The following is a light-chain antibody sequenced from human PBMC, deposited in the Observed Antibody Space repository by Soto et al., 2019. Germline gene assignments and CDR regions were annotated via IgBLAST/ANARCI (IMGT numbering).Light chain of an antibody. CDR3: SSYTSDSSYV. J-gene: IGLJ1*01. V-gene: IGLV2-14*01. Sequence: QSVLTQPASVSGSPGQSITISCTGTSSDVGLYDYVSWYQQHPGKAPQLMIYAVSNRPSGVSNRFSASKSGNTASLFISGLQAEDEPDYYCSSYTSDSSYVFGSGTKATVL. CDR1: SSDVGLYDY. CDR2: AVS.